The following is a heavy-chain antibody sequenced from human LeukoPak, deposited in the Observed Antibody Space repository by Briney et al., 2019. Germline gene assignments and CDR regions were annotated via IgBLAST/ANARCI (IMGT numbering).Heavy chain of an antibody. J-gene: IGHJ4*02. CDR2: IIPIVGIA. CDR1: GGTFSSYA. CDR3: ARDGEMATIYFDY. V-gene: IGHV1-69*04. Sequence: SVKASCKASGGTFSSYALSWVRQAPGQGLEWMGTIIPIVGIANYAQKFQGRATITADKSTSTAYMELSSLRSEDTAVYYCARDGEMATIYFDYWGQGTLVTVSS. D-gene: IGHD5-24*01.